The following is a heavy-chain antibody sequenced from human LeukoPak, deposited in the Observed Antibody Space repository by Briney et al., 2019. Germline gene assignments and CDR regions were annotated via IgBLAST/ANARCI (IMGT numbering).Heavy chain of an antibody. CDR3: ARRNKAAAGGWFDP. V-gene: IGHV4-31*03. CDR1: GGSISSGGYY. D-gene: IGHD6-13*01. CDR2: IYYSGST. J-gene: IGHJ5*02. Sequence: SETLSLTCTVSGGSISSGGYYWSWIRQHPGKGLEWIGYIYYSGSTYYNPSLKSRVTISVDTSKNQFSLKLSSVTAADTAVYYCARRNKAAAGGWFDPWGQGTLVTVSS.